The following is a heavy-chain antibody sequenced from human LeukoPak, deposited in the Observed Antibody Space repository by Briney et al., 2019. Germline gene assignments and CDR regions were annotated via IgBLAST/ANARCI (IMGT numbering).Heavy chain of an antibody. CDR3: ARVFDYYDINEGPPEYFQY. CDR2: INPNSGGT. J-gene: IGHJ1*01. CDR1: GYPFIGFY. Sequence: GASVKVSCKASGYPFIGFYIHWVRQAPGQGLEWMGWINPNSGGTNYAQKFQGRVTMTRDTSISTAYMELSRLRSDDTAVHYCARVFDYYDINEGPPEYFQYWGQGTLVTVSS. V-gene: IGHV1-2*02. D-gene: IGHD3-22*01.